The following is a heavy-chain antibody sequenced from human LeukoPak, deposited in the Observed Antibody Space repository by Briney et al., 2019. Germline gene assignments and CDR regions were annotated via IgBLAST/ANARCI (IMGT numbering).Heavy chain of an antibody. D-gene: IGHD4-11*01. CDR2: IWNDGINK. CDR3: ARVVADYKEVGIDY. V-gene: IGHV3-33*01. J-gene: IGHJ4*02. CDR1: GFIFSNYG. Sequence: GGSLRLSCASSGFIFSNYGMHWVRPAPGTGLEWVALIWNDGINKYEADSVKGRFTISRDNSKNTLFLQMNSLRADDTGGYYCARVVADYKEVGIDYWGQGTLVSVTS.